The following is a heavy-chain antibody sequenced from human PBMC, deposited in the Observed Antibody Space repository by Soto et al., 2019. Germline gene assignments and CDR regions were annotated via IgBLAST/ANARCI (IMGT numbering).Heavy chain of an antibody. CDR3: ARGYFDWLLIPNWFDP. CDR2: IYYSGST. V-gene: IGHV4-59*01. CDR1: GGSISSYY. J-gene: IGHJ5*02. D-gene: IGHD3-9*01. Sequence: SETLSLTCTVSGGSISSYYWSWIRQPPGKGLEWIGYIYYSGSTNYNPSLKSRVTISVDTSKNQFSLKLSSVTAADTAVYYCARGYFDWLLIPNWFDPWGQGTLVTVSS.